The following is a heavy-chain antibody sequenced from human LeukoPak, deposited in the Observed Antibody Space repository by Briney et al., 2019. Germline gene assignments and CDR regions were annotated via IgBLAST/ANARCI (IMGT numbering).Heavy chain of an antibody. CDR2: ILHSGST. CDR1: GVSITSDTYC. Sequence: SQTLSLTCAVSGVSITSDTYCWSWIRQPPGKGLEWIGYILHSGSTYYNPSLKSRVTISIDTSKSQFSLKLSSVTAADTAVYYYARTRDFWSGYFDYWGQGTLVTVSS. D-gene: IGHD3-3*01. CDR3: ARTRDFWSGYFDY. J-gene: IGHJ4*02. V-gene: IGHV4-30-2*01.